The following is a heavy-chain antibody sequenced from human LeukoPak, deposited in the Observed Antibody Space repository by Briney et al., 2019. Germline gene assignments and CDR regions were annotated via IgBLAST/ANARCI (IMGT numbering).Heavy chain of an antibody. CDR1: GYSFTSYW. J-gene: IGHJ4*02. CDR2: IYPGDSDT. CDR3: ARVYVPWPAHFDY. D-gene: IGHD3-10*02. V-gene: IGHV5-51*01. Sequence: PGESLKISCEGSGYSFTSYWICCVRQMPGKGLEWTGSIYPGDSDTSYSPSFQGQVTISADTSISTAYLQWSSLKAPDTAMYYCARVYVPWPAHFDYSGQGTLVTASS.